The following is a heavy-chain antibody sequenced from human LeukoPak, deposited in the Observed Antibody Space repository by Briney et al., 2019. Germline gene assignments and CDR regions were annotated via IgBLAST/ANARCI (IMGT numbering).Heavy chain of an antibody. CDR3: ARDSKYYCDSSGGDAFDI. CDR1: GFTFSSYS. J-gene: IGHJ3*02. D-gene: IGHD3-22*01. Sequence: GGSLRLSCAASGFTFSSYSMNWVRQAPGKGLEWVSSISSSSSYMYYADSVKGRFTISRDNDKNSLYLQMNSLRAEDTAVYYCARDSKYYCDSSGGDAFDIWGQGTMVTVSS. CDR2: ISSSSSYM. V-gene: IGHV3-21*01.